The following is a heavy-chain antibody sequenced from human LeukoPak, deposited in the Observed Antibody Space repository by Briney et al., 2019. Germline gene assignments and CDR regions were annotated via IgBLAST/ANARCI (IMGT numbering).Heavy chain of an antibody. Sequence: SVKVSCKASGGTFSSYAISWVRQAPGQGLEWMGGIIPIFGTANYAQKFQGRVTITADESTSTAYMELSSLRSEDTAVYYCARDRAESSSWNGIFDYWGQGTLVTVSS. J-gene: IGHJ4*02. CDR2: IIPIFGTA. V-gene: IGHV1-69*13. CDR1: GGTFSSYA. CDR3: ARDRAESSSWNGIFDY. D-gene: IGHD6-13*01.